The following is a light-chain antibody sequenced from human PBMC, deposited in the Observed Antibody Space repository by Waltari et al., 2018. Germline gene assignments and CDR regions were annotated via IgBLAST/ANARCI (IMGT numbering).Light chain of an antibody. J-gene: IGKJ2*01. CDR2: GTS. CDR3: QQYYSAPYT. V-gene: IGKV4-1*01. CDR1: QTILYSSYNKNY. Sequence: DIVMTQSPDSLAVSRGETTTLNCKSSQTILYSSYNKNYLAWYQVKPGQAPKLLVYGTSTRESGVPDRFSGSGSGTDFSLTISSLQAEDVAVYYCQQYYSAPYTFGQGTKLEIK.